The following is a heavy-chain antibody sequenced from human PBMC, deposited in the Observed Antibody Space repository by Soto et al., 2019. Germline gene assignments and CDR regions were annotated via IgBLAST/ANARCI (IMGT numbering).Heavy chain of an antibody. Sequence: PGGSLRLSCAASGFTFSSYAVSWVRQAPGKGLEWVSVISGSGGSTYYADPVKGRFTISIDNTKNTLYLQLNTLRAEDTAVYYCAKFDYSVYGYYYYGMDVWGQGTTVTVFS. V-gene: IGHV3-23*01. CDR3: AKFDYSVYGYYYYGMDV. J-gene: IGHJ6*02. CDR2: ISGSGGST. D-gene: IGHD4-17*01. CDR1: GFTFSSYA.